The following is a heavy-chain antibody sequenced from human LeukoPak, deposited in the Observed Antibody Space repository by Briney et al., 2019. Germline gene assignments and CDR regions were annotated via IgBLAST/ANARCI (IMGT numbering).Heavy chain of an antibody. CDR1: GFTFSSYA. CDR3: AKDFPMVRGVGAFDI. J-gene: IGHJ3*02. D-gene: IGHD3-10*01. Sequence: PGGSLRLSCAASGFTFSSYAMHWVRQAPGKGLEWVAVISYDGSNKYYADSVKGRFTISRDNSKNTLYLQMNSLRAEDTAVYYCAKDFPMVRGVGAFDIWGQGTMVTVSS. V-gene: IGHV3-30-3*01. CDR2: ISYDGSNK.